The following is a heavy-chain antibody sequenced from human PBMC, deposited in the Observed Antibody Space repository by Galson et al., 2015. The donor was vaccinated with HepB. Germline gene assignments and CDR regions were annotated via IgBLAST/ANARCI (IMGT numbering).Heavy chain of an antibody. D-gene: IGHD3-22*01. CDR3: AREGNYYYDSSGYCDY. CDR1: GYTFTSYG. V-gene: IGHV1-18*04. Sequence: SVKVSCKASGYTFTSYGISWVRQAPGQGLEWMGWISAYNGNTNYAQKLQGRVTMTTDASTSTAYMELRSLRSDDTAVYYCAREGNYYYDSSGYCDYWGQGTPVTVSS. J-gene: IGHJ4*02. CDR2: ISAYNGNT.